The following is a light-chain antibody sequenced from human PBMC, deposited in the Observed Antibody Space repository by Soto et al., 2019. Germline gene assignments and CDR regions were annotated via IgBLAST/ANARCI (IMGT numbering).Light chain of an antibody. CDR1: VSDVGGYDS. J-gene: IGLJ1*01. Sequence: QSALTQPASVSGSPGQSITISCTGTVSDVGGYDSVSWYQQHPGKAPKLIIYAVSNRPSGVSNRFSGSKSGNTATLTISGLQAEDEADYYCCSYTVSGTYVFGTGTKVTVL. CDR2: AVS. CDR3: CSYTVSGTYV. V-gene: IGLV2-14*01.